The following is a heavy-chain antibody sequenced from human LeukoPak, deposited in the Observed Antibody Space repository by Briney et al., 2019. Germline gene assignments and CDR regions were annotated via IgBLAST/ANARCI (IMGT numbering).Heavy chain of an antibody. CDR3: ARGLNYYPVRFFDY. V-gene: IGHV3-48*03. J-gene: IGHJ4*02. Sequence: PGGSLRLSCAASGFTFSSYEMNWVRQAPGKGLEWVSYISSSGSTIYYADSVKGRFTISRDNAKNSLYLQMNSLRAEDTAVYYCARGLNYYPVRFFDYWGQGTLVTVSS. D-gene: IGHD3-10*01. CDR1: GFTFSSYE. CDR2: ISSSGSTI.